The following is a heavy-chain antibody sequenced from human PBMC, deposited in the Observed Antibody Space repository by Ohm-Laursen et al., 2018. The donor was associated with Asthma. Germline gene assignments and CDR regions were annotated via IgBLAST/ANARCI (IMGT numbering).Heavy chain of an antibody. CDR1: GFTFSSYS. D-gene: IGHD7-27*01. CDR3: ARNSLLGWYFDL. CDR2: ISSSSSYI. J-gene: IGHJ2*01. Sequence: SLRLSCAAFGFTFSSYSMNWVRQAPGKGLEWVSSISSSSSYIYYTDSVKGRFTISRDNAKNSLYLQMNSLRAEDTAVYYCARNSLLGWYFDLWGRGTLVTVSS. V-gene: IGHV3-21*01.